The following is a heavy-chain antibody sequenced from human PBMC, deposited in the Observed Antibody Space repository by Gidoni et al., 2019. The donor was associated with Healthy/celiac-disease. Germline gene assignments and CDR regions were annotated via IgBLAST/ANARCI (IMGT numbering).Heavy chain of an antibody. CDR3: ARDPDYPMDYQPGYFDY. CDR2: ISSSSSYI. V-gene: IGHV3-21*01. J-gene: IGHJ4*02. Sequence: EVQLVESGGGLVKPGGSLRLSCAASGFTFSSYRMNWVRQAPGKGLEWVSSISSSSSYIYYADSVKGRFTISRDNAKNSLYLQMNSLRAEDTAVYYCARDPDYPMDYQPGYFDYWGQGTLVTVSS. CDR1: GFTFSSYR. D-gene: IGHD2-2*01.